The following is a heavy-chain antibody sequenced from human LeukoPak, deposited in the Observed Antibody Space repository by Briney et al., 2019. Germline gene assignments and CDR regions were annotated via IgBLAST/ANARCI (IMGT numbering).Heavy chain of an antibody. V-gene: IGHV4-34*01. CDR2: MNHSGST. CDR1: GGSFSGYY. D-gene: IGHD5-18*01. Sequence: PSETLSLTCAVYGGSFSGYYWSWIRQPPAKGLEWRGEMNHSGSTNYNQSLKSRVTISVDTSKNQFSLKLSSVTDAATAVYYCARGYSWIQLWKWWFDPWGQGTLVTVSS. J-gene: IGHJ5*02. CDR3: ARGYSWIQLWKWWFDP.